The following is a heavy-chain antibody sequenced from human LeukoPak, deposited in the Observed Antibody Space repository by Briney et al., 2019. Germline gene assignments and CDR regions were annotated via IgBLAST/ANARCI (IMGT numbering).Heavy chain of an antibody. Sequence: PSETLSLTCAVSGYSISSGYYWGWIRPPPGKGLEWIGSIYHSGSTYYNPSLKSRVTISVDTSKNQFSLKLSSVTAADTAVYYCARRPYSSSSYYFDYWGQGTLVTVSS. J-gene: IGHJ4*02. CDR1: GYSISSGYY. D-gene: IGHD6-6*01. CDR3: ARRPYSSSSYYFDY. V-gene: IGHV4-38-2*01. CDR2: IYHSGST.